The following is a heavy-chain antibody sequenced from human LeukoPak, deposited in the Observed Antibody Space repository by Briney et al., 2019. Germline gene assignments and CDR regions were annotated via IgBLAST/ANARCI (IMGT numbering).Heavy chain of an antibody. CDR3: ARSPLPQPGDYYYYGTDV. D-gene: IGHD2-2*01. CDR2: INPSGGST. Sequence: ASVKVSCKASGYTFTNYYMHWVRQAPGQGLEWMGIINPSGGSTSYAQKFQGRVTMTRDTSTSTVYMELSSLRSEDTAVYFCARSPLPQPGDYYYYGTDVWGQGTTVTVSS. V-gene: IGHV1-46*01. CDR1: GYTFTNYY. J-gene: IGHJ6*02.